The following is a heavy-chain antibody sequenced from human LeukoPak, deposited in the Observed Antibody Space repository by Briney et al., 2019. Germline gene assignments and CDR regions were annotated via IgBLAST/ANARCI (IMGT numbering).Heavy chain of an antibody. D-gene: IGHD2-15*01. V-gene: IGHV4-39*01. CDR3: ANRWRGFLDP. J-gene: IGHJ5*02. Sequence: PSETLSLTCTVSGGSISSRSYYWGWIRQPPGKGLEWIGSIYYSGSTYCNPSLKSRVTISVDTSKNQSSLKLRAVPAADTAVYSCANRWRGFLDPWGQGTLVTVSS. CDR2: IYYSGST. CDR1: GGSISSRSYY.